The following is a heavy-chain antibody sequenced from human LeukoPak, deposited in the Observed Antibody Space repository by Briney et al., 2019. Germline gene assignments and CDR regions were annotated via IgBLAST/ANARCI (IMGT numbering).Heavy chain of an antibody. Sequence: GGSLRLSCAASGFTFSSYEMNWVRQAPGKGLEWVSYISSSGSTIYYADSVKGRFTISRDNAKNSLYLQMNSLRAEDTAVYYCARLASSGSYSWFDPWGQGTLVTVSS. J-gene: IGHJ5*02. CDR2: ISSSGSTI. CDR3: ARLASSGSYSWFDP. CDR1: GFTFSSYE. D-gene: IGHD1-26*01. V-gene: IGHV3-48*03.